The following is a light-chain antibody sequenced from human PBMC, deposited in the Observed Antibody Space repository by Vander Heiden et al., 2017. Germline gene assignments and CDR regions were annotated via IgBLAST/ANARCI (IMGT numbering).Light chain of an antibody. CDR3: QHYFSTPIT. Sequence: DIVMTQSPDSLALSLGERATLNCKSSQSLLSSSTNKNYLAWYQQKPGQPPNLLIYWASTRESGVPDRFSGSGSGTDFTLTISSLQAEDVAVYYCQHYFSTPITFGQGTRLE. V-gene: IGKV4-1*01. CDR1: QSLLSSSTNKNY. CDR2: WAS. J-gene: IGKJ5*01.